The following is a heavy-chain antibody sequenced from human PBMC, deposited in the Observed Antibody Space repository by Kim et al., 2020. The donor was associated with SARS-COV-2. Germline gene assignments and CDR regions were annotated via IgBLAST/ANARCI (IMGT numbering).Heavy chain of an antibody. Sequence: ASVKVSCKASGYTFTSYYMHWVRQAPGQGLEWMGIINPSGGSTSYAQKFQGRVTMTRDTSTSTVYMELSSLRSEDTAVYYCARDGFGGSSYSNYYYYYMDVWGKGTTVTVSS. CDR3: ARDGFGGSSYSNYYYYYMDV. CDR1: GYTFTSYY. D-gene: IGHD2-15*01. J-gene: IGHJ6*03. CDR2: INPSGGST. V-gene: IGHV1-46*01.